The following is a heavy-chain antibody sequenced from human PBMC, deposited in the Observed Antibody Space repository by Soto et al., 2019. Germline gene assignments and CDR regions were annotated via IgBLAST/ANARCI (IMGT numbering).Heavy chain of an antibody. V-gene: IGHV3-15*01. J-gene: IGHJ4*02. Sequence: EVQLVESGGGLVKPGGSLRLSCAASGFTFSNAWMSWVRQAPGKGLEWVGRIKSKTEGGTTDYAAPVKGRFTISRDDSKNTLYLQMNSLKTEDTAVYYCTTGFGDFWSGYRYWGQGTLVTVSS. CDR2: IKSKTEGGTT. D-gene: IGHD3-3*01. CDR3: TTGFGDFWSGYRY. CDR1: GFTFSNAW.